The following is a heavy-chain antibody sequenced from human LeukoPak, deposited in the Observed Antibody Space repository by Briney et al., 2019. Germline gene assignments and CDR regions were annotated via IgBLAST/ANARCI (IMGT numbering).Heavy chain of an antibody. CDR2: ISYDGSNK. Sequence: SCRASGYTFTGYYMHWVRQAPGKGLGWVAVISYDGSNKYYADSVKGRFTISRDNSKNTLYLQMNSLRAEDTAVYYCAKDQTRYYYDSSGLDYWGQGTLVTVSS. V-gene: IGHV3-30*18. J-gene: IGHJ4*02. CDR1: GYTFTGYY. CDR3: AKDQTRYYYDSSGLDY. D-gene: IGHD3-22*01.